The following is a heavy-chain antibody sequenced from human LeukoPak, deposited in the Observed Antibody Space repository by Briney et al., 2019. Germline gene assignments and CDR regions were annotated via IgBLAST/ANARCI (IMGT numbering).Heavy chain of an antibody. J-gene: IGHJ2*01. D-gene: IGHD6-19*01. CDR1: GGSISTTNYY. Sequence: PSETLSLTCTVAGGSISTTNYYGGWVRQPQGKGREWIGSFYFSGSTSYNPSLKSRVTISVDTSKSQFSLNLSSVTAADTAIYYCAGCIGVTGAYWYFDLWGRGTLVTVSS. CDR3: AGCIGVTGAYWYFDL. V-gene: IGHV4-39*01. CDR2: FYFSGST.